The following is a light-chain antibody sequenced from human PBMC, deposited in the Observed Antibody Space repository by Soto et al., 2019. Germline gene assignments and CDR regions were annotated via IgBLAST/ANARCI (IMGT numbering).Light chain of an antibody. CDR2: GAS. V-gene: IGKV1-27*01. CDR1: QGISEY. CDR3: HSYNSIPRT. J-gene: IGKJ1*01. Sequence: DIQMAQSPSSLSASIGDRVTITCRASQGISEYLAWYQQRPGNAPNLLIYGASILQSGVPSRFSGGGSGTHFTLTISSLQPEDVATYYCHSYNSIPRTFGQGTKVDIK.